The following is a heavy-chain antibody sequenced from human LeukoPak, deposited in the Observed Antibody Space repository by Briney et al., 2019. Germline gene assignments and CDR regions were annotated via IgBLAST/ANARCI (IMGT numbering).Heavy chain of an antibody. J-gene: IGHJ5*02. V-gene: IGHV4-34*01. CDR3: ARVGDFWSGYYT. CDR1: AGSFSGYY. Sequence: SETLSLTCAAYAGSFSGYYWRWIRQPPGKGLEWIGEINHSGRTNYNPSLKSRVTISVDTSKNQFSLKLSSVTAADTAVYYCARVGDFWSGYYTWGQGTLVTVSS. CDR2: INHSGRT. D-gene: IGHD3-3*01.